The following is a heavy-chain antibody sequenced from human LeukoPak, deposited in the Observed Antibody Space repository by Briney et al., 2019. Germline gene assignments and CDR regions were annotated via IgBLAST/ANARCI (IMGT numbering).Heavy chain of an antibody. CDR3: VRGGESTWS. V-gene: IGHV3-74*01. CDR1: GFTFSSYW. CDR2: INNDGSGT. D-gene: IGHD2-15*01. J-gene: IGHJ5*02. Sequence: PGGSLRLSCAASGFTFSSYWMHWVRQAPGKGPVWVSRINNDGSGTTYADSVKGRFTISRDDAKNTLNLQMNSLRAEDTAVYYCVRGGESTWSWGQGTLVTVSS.